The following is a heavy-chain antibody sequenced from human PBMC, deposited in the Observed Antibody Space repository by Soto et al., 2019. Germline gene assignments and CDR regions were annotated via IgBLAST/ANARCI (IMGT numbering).Heavy chain of an antibody. CDR2: IIPIFGTA. Sequence: QVQLVQSGAEVKKPGSSVKVSCKASGGTFSSYAISWVRQAPGQGLEWMGGIIPIFGTANYAQKFQGRVTITADKSTSTAYLELSSLRSDDTAVYCCARDLVYCSGGSCYYGFDYWGQGTLVTVSS. D-gene: IGHD2-15*01. CDR3: ARDLVYCSGGSCYYGFDY. J-gene: IGHJ4*02. V-gene: IGHV1-69*06. CDR1: GGTFSSYA.